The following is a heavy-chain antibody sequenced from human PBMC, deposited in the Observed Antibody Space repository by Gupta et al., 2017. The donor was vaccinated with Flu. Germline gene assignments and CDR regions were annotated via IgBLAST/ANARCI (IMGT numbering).Heavy chain of an antibody. CDR2: IIPIFGTA. CDR1: GGTFSSYA. D-gene: IGHD6-13*01. V-gene: IGHV1-69*01. J-gene: IGHJ4*02. CDR3: ARGSPRDSSSWRQVGGYFDY. Sequence: QVQLVQSGAEVKKPGSSVKVSCKASGGTFSSYAISWVRQAPGQGLEWMGGIIPIFGTANYAQKFQGRVTITADESTSTAYMELSSLRSEDTAVYYCARGSPRDSSSWRQVGGYFDYWGQGTLVTVSS.